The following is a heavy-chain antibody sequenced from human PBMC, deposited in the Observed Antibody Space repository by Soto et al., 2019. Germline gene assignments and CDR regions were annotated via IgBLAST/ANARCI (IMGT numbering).Heavy chain of an antibody. J-gene: IGHJ6*03. D-gene: IGHD3-9*01. CDR2: IWYDGTNK. V-gene: IGHV3-33*01. CDR3: ARGKTIGESVDMDV. Sequence: QEQLVESGGGVVQPGRSLRLSCKASGFFFRSYGMHWVRQAPGKGLEWVGVIWYDGTNKYYPDSVKGRLTISRDNSKNTLVLQINSLRAEDTAVYYCARGKTIGESVDMDVWGKVTTVTVAS. CDR1: GFFFRSYG.